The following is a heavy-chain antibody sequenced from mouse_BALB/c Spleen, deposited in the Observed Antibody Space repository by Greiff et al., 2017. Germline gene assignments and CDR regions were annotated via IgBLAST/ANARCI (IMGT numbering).Heavy chain of an antibody. CDR1: GYTFTSYW. D-gene: IGHD2-4*01. V-gene: IGHV1S41*01. Sequence: DLVKPGASVKLSCKASGYTFTSYWITWIKQRPGQGLEWIGRIAPGSGSTYYNEMFKGKATLTVDTSSSTAYIQLSSLSSEDSAVYFCARTSSTMITAAWFAYWGQGTLVTVSA. CDR3: ARTSSTMITAAWFAY. CDR2: IAPGSGST. J-gene: IGHJ3*01.